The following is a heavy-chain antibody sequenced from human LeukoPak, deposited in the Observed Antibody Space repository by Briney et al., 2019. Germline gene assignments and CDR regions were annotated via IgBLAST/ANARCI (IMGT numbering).Heavy chain of an antibody. J-gene: IGHJ6*02. V-gene: IGHV3-48*02. Sequence: GGSLRLSCVASGFTFSSYSMNWVRQAPGKGLEWVSYISSSGDTIHYADSLKGRFTISRDRAKNSLYLHMNSLRDEDTAVYYCASLRFLEWLAMDVWGQGTTVTVSS. CDR2: ISSSGDTI. D-gene: IGHD3-3*01. CDR3: ASLRFLEWLAMDV. CDR1: GFTFSSYS.